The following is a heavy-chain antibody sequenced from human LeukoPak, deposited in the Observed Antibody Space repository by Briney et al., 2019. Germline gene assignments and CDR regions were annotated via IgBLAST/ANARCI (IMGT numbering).Heavy chain of an antibody. V-gene: IGHV3-21*01. CDR3: ARVAGGSHHFDY. CDR2: ITSTSSYI. J-gene: IGHJ4*02. Sequence: PGGSLRLSCAASGFAFSTYCMNWVRQAPGKGLEWVSSITSTSSYIYYADSVKGRYTISRDNAKNSLYLQMNTLRAEDTAVYYCARVAGGSHHFDYWGQGTLVTVSS. CDR1: GFAFSTYC. D-gene: IGHD1-26*01.